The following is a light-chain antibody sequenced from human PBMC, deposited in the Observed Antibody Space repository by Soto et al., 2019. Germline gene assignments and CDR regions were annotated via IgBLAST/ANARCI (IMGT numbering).Light chain of an antibody. V-gene: IGKV3-20*01. J-gene: IGKJ2*01. Sequence: EIVLTQSPGTLSLSPRERATLSCRASQSIFNNYLAWYQQKPGQAPRLLVYGASFRATGIPDRFSGSGSGIYFTLTNSRLEPEDFAVYYCQQYGGSPFTFGQGTRLEIK. CDR2: GAS. CDR3: QQYGGSPFT. CDR1: QSIFNNY.